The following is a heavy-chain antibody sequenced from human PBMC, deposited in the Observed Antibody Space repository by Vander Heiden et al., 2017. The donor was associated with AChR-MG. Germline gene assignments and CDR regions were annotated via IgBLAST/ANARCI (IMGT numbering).Heavy chain of an antibody. D-gene: IGHD3-22*01. CDR2: IIPIFGTA. CDR1: GGTFSSYA. J-gene: IGHJ4*02. Sequence: QVQLVQSGADVKKPGSSVKVSCKASGGTFSSYAISWGRQGPGQGLGWMGGIIPIFGTANYAQKFQGRVTITADKSTSTAYMELSSLRSEDTAVYYCASGRRVYYYDSSGYYELDYWGQGTLVTVSS. CDR3: ASGRRVYYYDSSGYYELDY. V-gene: IGHV1-69*06.